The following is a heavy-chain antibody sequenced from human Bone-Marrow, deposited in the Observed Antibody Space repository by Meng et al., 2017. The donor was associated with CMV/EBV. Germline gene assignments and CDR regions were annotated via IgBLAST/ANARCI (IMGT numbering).Heavy chain of an antibody. Sequence: SETLSLTCAVSGGSVSGRNWWSWVRQSPGKGLEWIGETYHTGTTNYKPSLKSRVTISVDTSKNQFSLKLSSVTAADTAVYYCARMCSTSSNYYYGTGVWGQGTTVTVSS. V-gene: IGHV4-4*02. D-gene: IGHD2-2*01. CDR2: TYHTGTT. CDR1: GGSVSGRNW. J-gene: IGHJ6*02. CDR3: ARMCSTSSNYYYGTGV.